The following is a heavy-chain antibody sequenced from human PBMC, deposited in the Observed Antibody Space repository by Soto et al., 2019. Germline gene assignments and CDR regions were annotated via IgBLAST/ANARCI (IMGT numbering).Heavy chain of an antibody. V-gene: IGHV4-4*02. Sequence: SETLSLTCAVSGGSISTSNWWSWVRQPPGKGLEWIGEVYRTGSTNYNPSLESRLTISVDKSKNQFSLKLTSVTAADTAAYYCARARATIAAAAIFDCWGQGTLVTVSS. CDR2: VYRTGST. J-gene: IGHJ4*02. CDR1: GGSISTSNW. CDR3: ARARATIAAAAIFDC. D-gene: IGHD6-13*01.